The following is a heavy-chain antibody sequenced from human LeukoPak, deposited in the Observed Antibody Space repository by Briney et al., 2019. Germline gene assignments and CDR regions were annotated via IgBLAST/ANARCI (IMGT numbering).Heavy chain of an antibody. CDR2: TPYSGDT. V-gene: IGHV4-30-2*03. D-gene: IGHD6-13*01. J-gene: IGHJ4*02. CDR1: GGSISSGGYS. CDR3: VRSLATSGMY. Sequence: SETPSLTCAVSGGSISSGGYSWSWIRQPPGTGLEWIGSTPYSGDTVYNPSLKSRIIISVDTSKNQFSLKLTSVTAADTAVYYCVRSLATSGMYWGQGTLVTVSS.